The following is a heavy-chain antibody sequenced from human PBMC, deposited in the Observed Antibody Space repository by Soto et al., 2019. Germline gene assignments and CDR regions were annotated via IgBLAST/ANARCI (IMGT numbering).Heavy chain of an antibody. CDR1: GFTFSSYG. J-gene: IGHJ4*02. CDR3: ARDPHYSGSSPDY. CDR2: ISYDGSNK. V-gene: IGHV3-30*03. Sequence: QVQLVESGGGVVQPGRSLRLSCAASGFTFSSYGMHWVRQAPGKGLEWVAVISYDGSNKYYADSVKGRFTISRDNSKNTLYLQMNSLRAEDTAVYYCARDPHYSGSSPDYWGQGTLVTVSS. D-gene: IGHD1-26*01.